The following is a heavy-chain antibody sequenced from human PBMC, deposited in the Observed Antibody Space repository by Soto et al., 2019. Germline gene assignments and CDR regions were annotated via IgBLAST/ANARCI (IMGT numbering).Heavy chain of an antibody. J-gene: IGHJ5*02. CDR2: INSGGSTI. V-gene: IGHV3-48*03. Sequence: PGGSLRLSCAASGFTFSNYEMNWVRQAPGKGLEWISYINSGGSTIYYADSLQGRFTISRDNARNSLYLQMNSLRAEDTGVYYCTRALYDSVASNGFEPWGRGTLVTVSS. CDR3: TRALYDSVASNGFEP. CDR1: GFTFSNYE. D-gene: IGHD3-22*01.